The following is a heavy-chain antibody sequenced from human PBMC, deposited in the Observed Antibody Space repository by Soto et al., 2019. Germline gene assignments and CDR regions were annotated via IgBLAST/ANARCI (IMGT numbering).Heavy chain of an antibody. CDR1: GGSISSYY. J-gene: IGHJ6*02. CDR2: IYYSGST. V-gene: IGHV4-59*01. Sequence: PSETLSLTCTVSGGSISSYYWSWIRQPPGKGLEWIGYIYYSGSTNYNPSLKNRVTISVDTSKNQFSLKLSSVTAADTAVYYCARVGGCSGGSCYSSGYYYYGMDVWGQGTTVTVSS. D-gene: IGHD2-15*01. CDR3: ARVGGCSGGSCYSSGYYYYGMDV.